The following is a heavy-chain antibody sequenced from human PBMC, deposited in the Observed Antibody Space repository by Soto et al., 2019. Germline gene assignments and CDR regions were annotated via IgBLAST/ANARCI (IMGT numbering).Heavy chain of an antibody. CDR3: ARDRGYSPEVNWFDP. J-gene: IGHJ5*02. CDR2: IWYDGSNK. Sequence: QVQLVESGGGVVQPGRSLRLSCAASGCTFSSYGMHWVRQAPGKGLEWVAVIWYDGSNKYYADSVKGRFTISRDNSKNTLYLQMNSLRAEDTAVHYCARDRGYSPEVNWFDPWGQGTLVTVSS. D-gene: IGHD5-18*01. V-gene: IGHV3-33*01. CDR1: GCTFSSYG.